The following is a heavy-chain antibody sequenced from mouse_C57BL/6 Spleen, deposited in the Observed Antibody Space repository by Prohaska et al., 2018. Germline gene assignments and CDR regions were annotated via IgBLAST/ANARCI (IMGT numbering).Heavy chain of an antibody. CDR2: INPNNGGT. CDR3: ARSGYSNYAMDY. J-gene: IGHJ4*01. Sequence: SVKIPCKASGYTFTDYNMDWVKQSHGKSLEWIGDINPNNGGTIYNQKFKGKATLTVDKSSSTAYMERRSLTSEDTAVYYCARSGYSNYAMDYWGQGTSVTVSS. V-gene: IGHV1-18*01. CDR1: GYTFTDYN. D-gene: IGHD2-5*01.